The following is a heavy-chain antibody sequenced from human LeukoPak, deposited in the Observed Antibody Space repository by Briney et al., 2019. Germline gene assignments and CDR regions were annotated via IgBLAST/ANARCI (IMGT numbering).Heavy chain of an antibody. CDR1: GGSFTMYY. CDR3: ARDRKYGDSYFDY. J-gene: IGHJ4*02. D-gene: IGHD4-17*01. Sequence: PSETLSLTCTVSGGSFTMYYWSWIRQPAGKGLEWIGRIYTTGSTNYNPSLKSGVAMSVDTSKGQFSLKLSSVTAADTAVYYCARDRKYGDSYFDYWGQGILLTVSS. V-gene: IGHV4-4*07. CDR2: IYTTGST.